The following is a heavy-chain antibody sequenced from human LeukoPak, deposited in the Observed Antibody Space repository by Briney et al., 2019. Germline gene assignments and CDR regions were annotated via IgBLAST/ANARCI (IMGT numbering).Heavy chain of an antibody. J-gene: IGHJ4*02. CDR1: GDSISSGSYY. V-gene: IGHV4-61*02. D-gene: IGHD3-22*01. CDR3: ARGHDSSGYRQLPFDY. CDR2: IYTSGST. Sequence: PSETLSLTCTVSGDSISSGSYYWSWIRQPAGKGLEWIGRIYTSGSTNYNPSLKSRVTISVDTSKNQFSLKLSSVTAADTAVYYCARGHDSSGYRQLPFDYWGQGTLVTVSS.